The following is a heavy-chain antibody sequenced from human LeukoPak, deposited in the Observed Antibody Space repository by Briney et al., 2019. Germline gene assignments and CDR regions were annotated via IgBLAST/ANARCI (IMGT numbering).Heavy chain of an antibody. D-gene: IGHD2-15*01. J-gene: IGHJ3*02. CDR2: LSAGGGST. CDR1: GFTFSSYS. V-gene: IGHV3-23*01. Sequence: GGSLRLSCAASGFTFSSYSMNWVRQAPGKGLEWVSGLSAGGGSTYYADSVKGRVIISRDNTENTLYLEMNSLRVEDTAVYYCAKDRYCSGGSCYVDALDIWGQGTLVTVSS. CDR3: AKDRYCSGGSCYVDALDI.